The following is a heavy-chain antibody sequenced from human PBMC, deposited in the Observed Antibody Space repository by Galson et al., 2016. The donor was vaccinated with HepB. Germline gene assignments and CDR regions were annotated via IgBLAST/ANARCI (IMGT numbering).Heavy chain of an antibody. CDR2: TYYRSKWYN. Sequence: ISGDSVSSSTAAWIWIRQSPSRGLEWLGRTYYRSKWYNDYAVSVKSRITINPDTSKNQFSLQLSSVTPEDTAVYYCAREVRYSPSGGMDVWGQGTTVTVSS. CDR1: GDSVSSSTAA. D-gene: IGHD3-9*01. V-gene: IGHV6-1*01. CDR3: AREVRYSPSGGMDV. J-gene: IGHJ6*02.